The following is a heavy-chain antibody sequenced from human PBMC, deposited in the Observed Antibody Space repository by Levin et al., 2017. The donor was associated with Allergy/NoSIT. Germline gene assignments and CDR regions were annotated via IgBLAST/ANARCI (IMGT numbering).Heavy chain of an antibody. CDR1: GFSFSSYS. D-gene: IGHD2/OR15-2a*01. V-gene: IGHV3-48*01. J-gene: IGHJ4*02. Sequence: SGGSLRLSCVASGFSFSSYSMNWVRQAPGKGLEWISYISSSSSTIKYADSVKGRFTISRDNVKNSLYLQMNSLRAEDTAVYYCARYYDPHYWGQGTLVTVSS. CDR2: ISSSSSTI. CDR3: ARYYDPHY.